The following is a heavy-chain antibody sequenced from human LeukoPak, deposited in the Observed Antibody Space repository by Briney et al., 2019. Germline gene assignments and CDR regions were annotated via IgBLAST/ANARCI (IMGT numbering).Heavy chain of an antibody. J-gene: IGHJ5*02. CDR3: ARDLGGSYYWSGEQVGA. CDR1: GGTFSSYA. V-gene: IGHV1-69*13. D-gene: IGHD1-26*01. Sequence: GASVKVSCKASGGTFSSYAISWVRQAPGQGLEWMGGIIPIFGTANYAQKFQGKVTITADESTSTAYMELSSLRSEDTAVYYCARDLGGSYYWSGEQVGAWGQGTLVTVSS. CDR2: IIPIFGTA.